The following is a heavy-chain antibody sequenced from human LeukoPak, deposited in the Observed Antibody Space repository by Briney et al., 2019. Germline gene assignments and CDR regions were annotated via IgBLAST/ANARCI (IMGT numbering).Heavy chain of an antibody. CDR2: IKQDGSEK. D-gene: IGHD2-15*01. J-gene: IGHJ4*02. CDR1: GFTFSSYW. Sequence: GGSLRLSCAASGFTFSSYWMSWVRQAPGKGLEWVANIKQDGSEKYYVDSVKGRFTISRDNAKNSLYLQMSSLRAEDTAVYYCARDREGYCSGGSCTNFDYWGQGTLVTVSS. CDR3: ARDREGYCSGGSCTNFDY. V-gene: IGHV3-7*01.